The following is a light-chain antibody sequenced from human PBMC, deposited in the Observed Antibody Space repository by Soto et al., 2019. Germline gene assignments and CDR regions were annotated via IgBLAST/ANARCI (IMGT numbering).Light chain of an antibody. V-gene: IGLV4-69*01. CDR1: SGHSSYA. CDR3: QTWVTGIYV. CDR2: LNSDGSH. J-gene: IGLJ1*01. Sequence: QLVLTQSPSASASLGASVKLTCTLSSGHSSYAIAWHQQQPEKGPRYLMKLNSDGSHSKGDGIPDRFSGSSSGAERYLTLSSLQSEDEADYYCQTWVTGIYVFGTGTKLTVL.